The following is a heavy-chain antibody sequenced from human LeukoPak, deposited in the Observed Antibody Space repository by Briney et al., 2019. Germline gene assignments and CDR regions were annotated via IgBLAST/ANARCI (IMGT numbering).Heavy chain of an antibody. D-gene: IGHD6-19*01. CDR1: GFTVSSNY. J-gene: IGHJ4*02. CDR3: ASSGWSLLYYFDY. V-gene: IGHV3-66*01. Sequence: GGSLRLSCAASGFTVSSNYMSWVRQAPGKGLEWVSVIYSGGSTYYADSVKGRFTISRDNSKNTLYLQMNSLRAEDTAVYYCASSGWSLLYYFDYWGQGTLVTVSS. CDR2: IYSGGST.